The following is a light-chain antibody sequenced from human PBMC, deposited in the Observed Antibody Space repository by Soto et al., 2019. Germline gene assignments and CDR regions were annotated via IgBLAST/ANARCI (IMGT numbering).Light chain of an antibody. CDR3: QSYDSSLGYV. CDR1: SSNIGAGYD. CDR2: GNN. J-gene: IGLJ1*01. Sequence: QSALTQPPSVSGAPGQRVTISCTGSSSNIGAGYDVHWYQQLPGRAPKLLIYGNNNRPSGVPDRFSGSKSGPSASLAITGLQAEDEADYYCQSYDSSLGYVFGTGTKLTVL. V-gene: IGLV1-40*01.